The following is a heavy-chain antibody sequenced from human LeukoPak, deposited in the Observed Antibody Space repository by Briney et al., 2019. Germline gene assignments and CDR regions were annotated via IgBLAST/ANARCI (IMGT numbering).Heavy chain of an antibody. CDR3: AKANWISSADAVF. J-gene: IGHJ4*02. D-gene: IGHD2-2*03. Sequence: GSLRLSCAASGFSFSTYAMSWVRETPARGLEWVSSLRGNGDTFYADSVKGRFTVSRDDSRNTVYLQLNNLRVEDTAIYYCAKANWISSADAVFWGQGTVVTVSS. CDR2: LRGNGDT. V-gene: IGHV3-23*01. CDR1: GFSFSTYA.